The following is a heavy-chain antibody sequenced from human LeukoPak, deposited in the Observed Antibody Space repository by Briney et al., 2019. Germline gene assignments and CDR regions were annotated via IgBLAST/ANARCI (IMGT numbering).Heavy chain of an antibody. Sequence: SETLSLTCAVYGGSFSGYYWNWIRQPPGKGLEWIGEINHSGSTNYNPSLKSRVTISVDTSKNQFSLKLSSVTAADTAVYYCARVSRVRKNDYWGQGTLVTVSS. J-gene: IGHJ4*02. CDR2: INHSGST. CDR1: GGSFSGYY. V-gene: IGHV4-34*01. CDR3: ARVSRVRKNDY.